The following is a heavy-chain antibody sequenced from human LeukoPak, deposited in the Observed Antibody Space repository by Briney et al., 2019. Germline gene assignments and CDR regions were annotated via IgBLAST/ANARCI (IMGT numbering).Heavy chain of an antibody. CDR3: ASYCSTTSCLRRAFDI. D-gene: IGHD2-2*01. CDR2: ISYSGST. CDR1: GGSISSSSYY. J-gene: IGHJ3*02. V-gene: IGHV4-39*01. Sequence: PSETLSLTCTVSGGSISSSSYYWGWIRQPPGKGLEWIGSISYSGSTYYNLSLKSRVTISVDTSKNQFSLKLSSVTAADTAVYYCASYCSTTSCLRRAFDIWGQGTMVTVSS.